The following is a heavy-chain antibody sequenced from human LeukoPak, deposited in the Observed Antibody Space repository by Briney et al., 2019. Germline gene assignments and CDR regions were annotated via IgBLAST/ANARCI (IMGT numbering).Heavy chain of an antibody. J-gene: IGHJ4*02. V-gene: IGHV1-18*01. CDR2: ISAYNGNT. Sequence: GASVKVSCKASGYTFTSYGISWVRQAPGQGLEWMGWISAYNGNTNYAQKLQGRVTMTTDTSTSTAYMELRSLRSDDTAVYYCARDSPPIVVVPAAPFDYWGQGTLVTVSS. CDR1: GYTFTSYG. D-gene: IGHD2-2*01. CDR3: ARDSPPIVVVPAAPFDY.